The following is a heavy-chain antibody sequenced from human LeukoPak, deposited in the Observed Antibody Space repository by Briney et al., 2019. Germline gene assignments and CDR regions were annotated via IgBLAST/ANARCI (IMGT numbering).Heavy chain of an antibody. CDR3: ARGSYDYVWGSYRPGDFDY. J-gene: IGHJ4*02. V-gene: IGHV3-11*04. CDR2: ISSSGSTI. CDR1: GFTFSDYY. Sequence: GGSLRLSCAASGFTFSDYYMSWIRQAPGKGLEWVSYISSSGSTIYYADSVKGRFTISRDNAKNSLYLQMNSLRAEDTAVYYCARGSYDYVWGSYRPGDFDYWGQGTLVTVSS. D-gene: IGHD3-16*02.